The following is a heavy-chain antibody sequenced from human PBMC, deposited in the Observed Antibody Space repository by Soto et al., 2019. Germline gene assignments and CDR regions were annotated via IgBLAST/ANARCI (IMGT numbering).Heavy chain of an antibody. D-gene: IGHD2-2*01. CDR3: ARVTEGLRYRSSTSCXXXGEYGMDV. V-gene: IGHV6-1*01. Sequence: TLXXTCAIXXXSVSSXXXXXXWIRQSPSRGLEWLGRTYYRSKWYNDYAVSVKSRITINPDTSKNQFSLQLNSVTPEDTAVYYCARVTEGLRYRSSTSCXXXGEYGMDVWGQGTTVTVSS. CDR1: XXSVSSXXXX. J-gene: IGHJ6*02. CDR2: TYYRSKWYN.